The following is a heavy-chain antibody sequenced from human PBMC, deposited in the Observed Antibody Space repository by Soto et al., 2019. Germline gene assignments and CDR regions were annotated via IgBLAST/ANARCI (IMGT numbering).Heavy chain of an antibody. J-gene: IGHJ4*02. CDR2: ISYDGSNK. Sequence: PGGSLRLFCAASGFTFSSYGMHWVRQAPGKGLEWVAVISYDGSNKYYADSVKGRFTISRDNSKNTLYLQMNSLRAEDTAVYYCAKDMDTAMAKSFDYWGQGTLVTVSS. CDR3: AKDMDTAMAKSFDY. D-gene: IGHD5-18*01. CDR1: GFTFSSYG. V-gene: IGHV3-30*18.